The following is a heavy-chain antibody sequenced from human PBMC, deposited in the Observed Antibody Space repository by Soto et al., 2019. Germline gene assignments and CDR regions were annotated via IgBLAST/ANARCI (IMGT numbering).Heavy chain of an antibody. CDR3: ARLDNYYGSGSRIDY. CDR2: IDPSDSYT. D-gene: IGHD3-10*01. J-gene: IGHJ4*02. CDR1: GYSFTSYW. Sequence: ESLKISCKGSGYSFTSYWISWVRQMPGKGLEWMGRIDPSDSYTNYSPSFQGHVTISADKSISTAYLQWSSLKASDTAMYYCARLDNYYGSGSRIDYWGQGTLVTVSS. V-gene: IGHV5-10-1*01.